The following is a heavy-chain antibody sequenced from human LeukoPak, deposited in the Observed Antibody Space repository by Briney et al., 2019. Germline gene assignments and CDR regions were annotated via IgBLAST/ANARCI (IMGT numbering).Heavy chain of an antibody. Sequence: SETLSLTCTVSGGSISSSSYYWGWIRQPPGKGLEWIGYIFTSGSTNYNPSLKSRVTISVDTSKNQFSLKLSSVTAADTAVYYCARHAYYSGDRYFDLWGRGTLVTVSS. D-gene: IGHD3-10*01. V-gene: IGHV4-61*05. CDR1: GGSISSSSYY. CDR2: IFTSGST. CDR3: ARHAYYSGDRYFDL. J-gene: IGHJ2*01.